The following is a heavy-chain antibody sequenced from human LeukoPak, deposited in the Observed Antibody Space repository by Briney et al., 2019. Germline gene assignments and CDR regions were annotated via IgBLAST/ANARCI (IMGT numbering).Heavy chain of an antibody. CDR1: GFTFSNYG. V-gene: IGHV3-30*02. D-gene: IGHD6-19*01. Sequence: PGGSLRLSCAASGFTFSNYGMHWVRQAPGKGLEWVAFVRSDGDIKYYTDSVKGRFTISRDNAKKSLHLQMNSLRAEDTAVYYCAAGWYRFYFDYWGQGTLVTVSS. CDR2: VRSDGDIK. J-gene: IGHJ4*02. CDR3: AAGWYRFYFDY.